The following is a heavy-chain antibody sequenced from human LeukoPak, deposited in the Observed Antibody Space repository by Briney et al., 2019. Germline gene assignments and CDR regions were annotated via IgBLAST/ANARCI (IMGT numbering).Heavy chain of an antibody. D-gene: IGHD2-2*03. V-gene: IGHV3-7*02. CDR2: IKQDGSEK. CDR3: VTSRHKNMDIAFDV. Sequence: GSLRLSCAASGFSFSSYWMSWVRQAPGKGLEWVANIKQDGSEKNYLVSVEGRFSISRDNAKTSLYLQMNSLRVEDTAVYYCVTSRHKNMDIAFDVWGQGTMVIVSS. J-gene: IGHJ3*01. CDR1: GFSFSSYW.